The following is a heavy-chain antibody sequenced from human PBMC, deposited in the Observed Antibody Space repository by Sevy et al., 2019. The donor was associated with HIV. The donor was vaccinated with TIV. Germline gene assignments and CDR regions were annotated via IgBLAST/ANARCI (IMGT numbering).Heavy chain of an antibody. CDR3: ATPRGSDWYEGTGGYFDH. D-gene: IGHD6-19*01. CDR1: GGSISRSSYY. J-gene: IGHJ2*01. V-gene: IGHV4-39*01. Sequence: SETLSLTCTVSGGSISRSSYYWGWIRQPPGKGLEWIGSIYSTGSTSYNPSLKSRVTLSADTSKNQFSLKLDSVSAADTAVYYCATPRGSDWYEGTGGYFDHWGRCALVTVSS. CDR2: IYSTGST.